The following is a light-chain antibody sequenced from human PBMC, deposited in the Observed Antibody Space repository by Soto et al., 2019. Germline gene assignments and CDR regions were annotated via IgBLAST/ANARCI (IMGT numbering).Light chain of an antibody. CDR2: DAS. J-gene: IGKJ1*01. V-gene: IGKV3-11*01. CDR1: QSVSGY. CDR3: QQYGSSWT. Sequence: EIVLTQSPDTLSLSPGERATLSCRASQSVSGYLGWYQQKPGQAPRLLIYDASNRAYGVPARFRGSGSGTNFTLTIASLEPEDFGMYYCQQYGSSWTFGQGTKVEFK.